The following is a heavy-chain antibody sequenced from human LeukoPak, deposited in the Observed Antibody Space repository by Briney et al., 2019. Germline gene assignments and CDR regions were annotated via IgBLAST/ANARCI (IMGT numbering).Heavy chain of an antibody. CDR1: GFPFSSYW. CDR3: TTENWYVFEN. CDR2: ITLDGSDS. D-gene: IGHD1-1*01. J-gene: IGHJ4*02. V-gene: IGHV3-7*04. Sequence: PGGSLRLSCAASGFPFSSYWMAGVRQAPGKGLEWVATITLDGSDSYYVDSVKGRFTVSRDNAKNSLYLQMNSLRAEDTAVFYCTTENWYVFENWGQGSLVTVSS.